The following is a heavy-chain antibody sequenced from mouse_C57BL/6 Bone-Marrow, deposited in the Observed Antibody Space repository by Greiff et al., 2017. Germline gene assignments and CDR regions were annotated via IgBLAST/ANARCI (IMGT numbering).Heavy chain of an antibody. D-gene: IGHD2-4*01. CDR3: ARGDYDRFYFDY. V-gene: IGHV1-64*01. J-gene: IGHJ2*01. CDR1: GYTFTSYW. CDR2: IHPNSGST. Sequence: VQLQQPGAELVKPGASVKLSCKASGYTFTSYWMHWVKQRPGQGLEWIGMIHPNSGSTNYNEKFKSKATLTVDKSSSTAYMQLSSLTSEDSAVYYCARGDYDRFYFDYWGQGTTLTVSS.